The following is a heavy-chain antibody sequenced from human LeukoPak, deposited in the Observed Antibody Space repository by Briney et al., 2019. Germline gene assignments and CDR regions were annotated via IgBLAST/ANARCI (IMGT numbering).Heavy chain of an antibody. V-gene: IGHV4-34*01. J-gene: IGHJ4*02. D-gene: IGHD6-19*01. CDR2: INHSGST. CDR3: AIGYSSFNY. Sequence: SETLSLTCAVYGGSFSGYYWSWLRQPPGKGLEWIGEINHSGSTNYNTSLKSRVTISVDTSKNQFSLKLSSVAAADTAVYYGAIGYSSFNYWGQGTLVTVSS. CDR1: GGSFSGYY.